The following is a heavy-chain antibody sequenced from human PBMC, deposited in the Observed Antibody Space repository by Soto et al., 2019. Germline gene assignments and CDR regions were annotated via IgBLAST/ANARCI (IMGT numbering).Heavy chain of an antibody. CDR2: ISYDGSNK. V-gene: IGHV3-30-3*01. D-gene: IGHD3-22*01. J-gene: IGHJ4*02. CDR3: ARGRITRIVPFDY. CDR1: GFTFSIYA. Sequence: PGGSLRLSCAASGFTFSIYAMHLVRQAPGKGLEWVAVISYDGSNKYYADSVKGRFTISRDNSKNTLYLQMNRLRAEDTAVYYCARGRITRIVPFDYWGQGTLVTVSS.